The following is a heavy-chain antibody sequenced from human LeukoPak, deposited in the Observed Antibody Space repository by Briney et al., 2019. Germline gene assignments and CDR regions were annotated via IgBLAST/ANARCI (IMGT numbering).Heavy chain of an antibody. CDR1: GFTFSSYA. J-gene: IGHJ4*02. D-gene: IGHD3-10*01. CDR2: ISGSGGST. CDR3: AKDRGVGELLLIDY. V-gene: IGHV3-23*01. Sequence: PGGSLRLXCAASGFTFSSYAMSWVRQAPGKGLEWVSAISGSGGSTCYAYSVKGRFTISRDNSKNTLYLQMNSLRAEDTAVYYCAKDRGVGELLLIDYWGQGTLVTVSS.